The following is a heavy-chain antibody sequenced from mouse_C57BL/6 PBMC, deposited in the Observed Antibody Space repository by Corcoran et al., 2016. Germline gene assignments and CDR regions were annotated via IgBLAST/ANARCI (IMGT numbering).Heavy chain of an antibody. V-gene: IGHV1-81*01. CDR3: AREGGNSFAY. CDR2: IYPRSGNT. Sequence: QVQLQQSGAELARPGASVKLSCKASGYTFTSYGISWVKQRTGQGLEWIGEIYPRSGNTYYNEKFKGKATLTADKSSSTAYMELRSPTSEDSAVYFCAREGGNSFAYWGQGTLVTVSA. J-gene: IGHJ3*01. D-gene: IGHD2-1*01. CDR1: GYTFTSYG.